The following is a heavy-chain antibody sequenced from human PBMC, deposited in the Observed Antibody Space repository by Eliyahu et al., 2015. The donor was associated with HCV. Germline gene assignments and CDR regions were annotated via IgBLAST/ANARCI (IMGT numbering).Heavy chain of an antibody. J-gene: IGHJ4*02. V-gene: IGHV2-70*01. Sequence: QVTLRESGPALVKPTQTLTLTCTFSGFSLSTSGMCWSWIRQPPGKALEWLALIDWDDDKYYSTSLKTRLTISKDSSKNQVVLTMTSMDPVDTATYYCARSHSSSSVSSFDYWGQGTLVTVSS. CDR3: ARSHSSSSVSSFDY. CDR2: IDWDDDK. D-gene: IGHD6-6*01. CDR1: GFSLSTSGMC.